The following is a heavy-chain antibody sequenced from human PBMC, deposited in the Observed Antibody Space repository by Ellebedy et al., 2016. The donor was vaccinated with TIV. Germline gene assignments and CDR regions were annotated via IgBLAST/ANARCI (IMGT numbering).Heavy chain of an antibody. J-gene: IGHJ3*02. Sequence: MPSETLSLTCTVSGGSISTYYWSWIRQPPGKGLEWIGYIYYSGSTKYNPSLKSRVTMSVDTSKKQFSLNPSSVTAADTAVYYCATSYDSSGYYDDDAFDIWGQGTMVTVSS. D-gene: IGHD3-22*01. CDR2: IYYSGST. V-gene: IGHV4-59*01. CDR1: GGSISTYY. CDR3: ATSYDSSGYYDDDAFDI.